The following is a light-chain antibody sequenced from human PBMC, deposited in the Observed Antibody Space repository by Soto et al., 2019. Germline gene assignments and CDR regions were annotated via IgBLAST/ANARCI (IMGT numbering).Light chain of an antibody. CDR2: KAS. J-gene: IGKJ1*01. Sequence: DIQMTQSPSTLSASVGDRVTITCRASQSITDWLAWYQQKPGKAPKFLIYKASNLEGGVPSRFSGSGSGTEFTLTISSGQPDYFATYYCQYWDDYSWTFGQGTKVEIK. V-gene: IGKV1-5*03. CDR1: QSITDW. CDR3: QYWDDYSWT.